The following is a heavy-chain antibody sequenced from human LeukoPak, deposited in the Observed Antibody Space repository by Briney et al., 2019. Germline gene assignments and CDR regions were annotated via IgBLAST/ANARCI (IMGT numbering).Heavy chain of an antibody. CDR3: ARDIWVGAGFYYYGMDV. CDR2: IYYSGST. Sequence: PSETLSLTCTVSGGSISSYYWSWIRQPPGKGLEWVGYIYYSGSTKYTPSLKSRVTISVDTSKNLFSLKLSSVTNGETAVYYCARDIWVGAGFYYYGMDVWGQGTTVTVSS. CDR1: GGSISSYY. D-gene: IGHD1-26*01. V-gene: IGHV4-59*01. J-gene: IGHJ6*02.